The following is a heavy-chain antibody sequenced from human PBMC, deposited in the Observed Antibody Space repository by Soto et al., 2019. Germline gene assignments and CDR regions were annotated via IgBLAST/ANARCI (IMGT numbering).Heavy chain of an antibody. D-gene: IGHD3-10*01. V-gene: IGHV4-4*02. CDR3: ARGTMVRGVGYGY. Sequence: QVQLQESGPGLVKPSGTLSLTCAVSGGSISSSNWWSWVRQPPGKGLEWIGEIYHSGSTHYNPPPXXRXXISVDRPRNQFSLKLSSVTAADTAVYYCARGTMVRGVGYGYWGQGTLVTVSS. J-gene: IGHJ4*02. CDR1: GGSISSSNW. CDR2: IYHSGST.